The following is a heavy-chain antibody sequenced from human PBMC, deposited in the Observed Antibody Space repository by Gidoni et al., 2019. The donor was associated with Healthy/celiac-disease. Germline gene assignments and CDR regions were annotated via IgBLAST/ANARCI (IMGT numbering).Heavy chain of an antibody. CDR3: ARYLGYSSSCYGQ. D-gene: IGHD6-13*01. J-gene: IGHJ4*02. CDR1: GGSFSGYY. V-gene: IGHV4-34*01. CDR2: INHRGST. Sequence: QVQLQQWGAGLLKPSETLSLTCAVYGGSFSGYYWSWIRQPPGKGLEWIGEINHRGSTNYNPSLKSRVTISVDTSKNQFSLKLSSVTAADTAVYYCARYLGYSSSCYGQWGQGTLVTVSS.